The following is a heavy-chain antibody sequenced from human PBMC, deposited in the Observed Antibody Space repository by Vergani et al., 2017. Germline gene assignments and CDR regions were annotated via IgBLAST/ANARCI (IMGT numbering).Heavy chain of an antibody. Sequence: EVQLLESGGGLVQPGGSLRLTCAASEFTFSNYAMNWVRQAPGKGLEWVSGISGSGVSAYYTDSVKGRFTISRDNSKNMLFLQMNNLRTEDTAVYYCARDLPRGGNSFVGYWGQGTLVTVSS. J-gene: IGHJ4*02. CDR2: ISGSGVSA. CDR3: ARDLPRGGNSFVGY. CDR1: EFTFSNYA. V-gene: IGHV3-23*01. D-gene: IGHD4-23*01.